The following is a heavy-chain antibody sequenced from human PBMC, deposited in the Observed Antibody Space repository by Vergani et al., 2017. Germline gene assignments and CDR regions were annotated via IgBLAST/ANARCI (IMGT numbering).Heavy chain of an antibody. CDR3: ARVYYDILTGNRCYYFDY. Sequence: QVQLVQSGAEVKQPGASVKVSCKASGYTFTSYGISWVRQAPGQGLEWMGWISAYNGNTNYAQKLQGRVTMTTDTSTSTAYMELRSLRSDDTAVYYCARVYYDILTGNRCYYFDYWGQGTLVTVSS. CDR1: GYTFTSYG. D-gene: IGHD3-9*01. V-gene: IGHV1-18*01. CDR2: ISAYNGNT. J-gene: IGHJ4*02.